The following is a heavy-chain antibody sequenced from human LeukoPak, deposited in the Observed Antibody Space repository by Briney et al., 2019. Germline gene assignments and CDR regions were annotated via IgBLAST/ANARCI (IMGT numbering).Heavy chain of an antibody. Sequence: GGSLRHSCSTHVLHFSNYVMSWVRQAPGKGLGCVSDISGSGGSTYYADSGKGGFTISRDNSKSTLYLQMSSLKAEDTAVYFCAKDRARWGEYYFEAWGEGTLVTVSS. D-gene: IGHD3-16*01. CDR1: VLHFSNYV. V-gene: IGHV3-23*01. CDR2: ISGSGGST. J-gene: IGHJ4*02. CDR3: AKDRARWGEYYFEA.